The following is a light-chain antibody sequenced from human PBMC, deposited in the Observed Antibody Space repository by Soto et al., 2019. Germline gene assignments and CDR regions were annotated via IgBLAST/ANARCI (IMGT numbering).Light chain of an antibody. V-gene: IGLV2-11*01. Sequence: QSARTQPRSVSGSPGQSVTISCTGTSSDVGGYNYVSWYQQHPGKAPKLMIYDVSKRPSGVPDRFSGSKSGNTASLTISGLQAEDEADYSCCSYAGSYVFGTGTKVTVL. CDR3: CSYAGSYV. CDR1: SSDVGGYNY. CDR2: DVS. J-gene: IGLJ1*01.